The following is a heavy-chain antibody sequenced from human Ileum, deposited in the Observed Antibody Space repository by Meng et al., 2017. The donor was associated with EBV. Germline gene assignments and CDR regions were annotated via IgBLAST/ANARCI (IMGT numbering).Heavy chain of an antibody. V-gene: IGHV4-31*03. D-gene: IGHD3-10*01. J-gene: IGHJ5*02. Sequence: QVQLQESGPGLVNPSQTLSPTCTVSGGSISRCGYYWSWIRQHPGKGLEWIGYIHSSGSTYYNPSLRSRLTISVDTSKNQFSLKLSSVTAADTAVYYCARASYGSGSPSGESWFDPWGQGTLVTVSS. CDR1: GGSISRCGYY. CDR2: IHSSGST. CDR3: ARASYGSGSPSGESWFDP.